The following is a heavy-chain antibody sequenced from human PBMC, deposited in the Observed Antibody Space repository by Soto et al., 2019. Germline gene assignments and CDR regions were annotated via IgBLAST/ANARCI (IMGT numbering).Heavy chain of an antibody. CDR2: IKQDGSEK. D-gene: IGHD1-7*01. CDR3: ARDQLELAFDY. V-gene: IGHV3-7*01. CDR1: GFTFSSYW. J-gene: IGHJ4*02. Sequence: PGGSLRLSCAASGFTFSSYWMSWVRQAPGKGLEWVANIKQDGSEKYYVDSVKGRFTISRDNAKNSLYLQMNSLRAEDAAVYYCARDQLELAFDYWGQGTLVTVSS.